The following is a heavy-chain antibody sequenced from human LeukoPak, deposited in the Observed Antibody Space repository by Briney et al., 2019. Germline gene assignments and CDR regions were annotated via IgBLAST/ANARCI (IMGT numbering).Heavy chain of an antibody. D-gene: IGHD4-23*01. J-gene: IGHJ4*02. Sequence: ASVKVSCKASGYTFTGYFMHWVRQAPGQGLEWMGWINPNSGGTNYAQKFQGRVTMTRDTSINTAYMELSRLSSDDTAVYYCARAGGIAEGYFDYWGQGTLVTVSS. CDR1: GYTFTGYF. CDR2: INPNSGGT. CDR3: ARAGGIAEGYFDY. V-gene: IGHV1-2*02.